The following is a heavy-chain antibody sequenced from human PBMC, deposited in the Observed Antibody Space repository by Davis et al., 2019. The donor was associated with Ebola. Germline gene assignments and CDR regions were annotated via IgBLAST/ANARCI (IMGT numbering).Heavy chain of an antibody. Sequence: PGGSLRLSCAASGFTFSDYSLHWVRQGPGKGLEWVAVISYDGRNKYYADSVKGRFTLSRDNSKNTLYLQMNSLRAEDTAVYYCARTYYYDNSGYSVGYWGQGTLVSVSS. CDR2: ISYDGRNK. V-gene: IGHV3-30*04. CDR3: ARTYYYDNSGYSVGY. CDR1: GFTFSDYS. D-gene: IGHD3-22*01. J-gene: IGHJ4*02.